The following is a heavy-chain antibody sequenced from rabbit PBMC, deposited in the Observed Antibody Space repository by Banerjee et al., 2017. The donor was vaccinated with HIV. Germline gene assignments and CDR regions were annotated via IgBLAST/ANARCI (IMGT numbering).Heavy chain of an antibody. J-gene: IGHJ4*01. CDR3: ATDRSTTYYTL. Sequence: QEQLEESGGDLVKPEGSLTLTCTASGFSLSNNYVMCWVRQAPGKGLEWIGCIYTGSGSTYYASRAKGRFTISKTSSTTVTLQMTSLTAADTATYFCATDRSTTYYTLWGPGTLVTVS. CDR1: GFSLSNNYV. D-gene: IGHD8-1*01. CDR2: IYTGSGST. V-gene: IGHV1S45*01.